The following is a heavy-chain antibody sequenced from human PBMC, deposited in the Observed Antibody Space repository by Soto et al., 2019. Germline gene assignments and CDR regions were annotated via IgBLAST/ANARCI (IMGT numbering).Heavy chain of an antibody. V-gene: IGHV1-18*01. CDR2: ISAYNGNT. CDR3: ARDSPPFDD. CDR1: GYTFSSYT. Sequence: QVQLVQSGAEVKKSGASVKVSCKASGYTFSSYTISWVRQAPGQGLEWMGWISAYNGNTKYAQKLQDRVTMTTDTSTNTAYMALRSLRADDTAVYYCARDSPPFDDWGQGTLVTVSS. J-gene: IGHJ4*02.